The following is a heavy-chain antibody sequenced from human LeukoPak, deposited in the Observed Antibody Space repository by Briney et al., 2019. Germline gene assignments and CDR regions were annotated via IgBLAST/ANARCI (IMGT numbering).Heavy chain of an antibody. CDR2: IYTSGST. CDR3: ARDRGYCSGGSCYPQGWFDP. J-gene: IGHJ5*02. D-gene: IGHD2-15*01. CDR1: GGSISSGSYY. Sequence: PSKTLSLTCTVSGGSISSGSYYWSWIRQPAGKGLEWIGRIYTSGSTNYNPSLKSRVTISVDTSKNQFSLKLSSVTAADTAVYYCARDRGYCSGGSCYPQGWFDPWGQGTLVTVSS. V-gene: IGHV4-61*02.